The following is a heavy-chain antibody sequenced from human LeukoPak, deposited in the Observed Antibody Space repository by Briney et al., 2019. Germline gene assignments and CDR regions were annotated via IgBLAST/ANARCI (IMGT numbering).Heavy chain of an antibody. Sequence: GESLRLSCAVSVFTFTNYAMGWVRQSPRAGLECGSTISGNGVNTHYADSVGGLFAISRDNSKNTLYLQKNSLRGEDMAIYYCEKDVGDIHFDYWGPGNLVTASS. J-gene: IGHJ4*02. V-gene: IGHV3-23*01. D-gene: IGHD3-9*01. CDR2: ISGNGVNT. CDR3: EKDVGDIHFDY. CDR1: VFTFTNYA.